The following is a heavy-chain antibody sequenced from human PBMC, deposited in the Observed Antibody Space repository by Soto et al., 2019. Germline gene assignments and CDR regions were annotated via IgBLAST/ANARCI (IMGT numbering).Heavy chain of an antibody. D-gene: IGHD2-2*01. CDR2: ISGSGGST. CDR3: AKTQGGYCSSTSCYGDP. J-gene: IGHJ5*02. Sequence: GGSLRLSCAASGFTFSSYAMSWVRQAPGKGLEWVSAISGSGGSTYYADSVKGRFTISRDNSKNTLYLQMNSLRAEDTAVYYCAKTQGGYCSSTSCYGDPWGQGTLVTVSS. V-gene: IGHV3-23*01. CDR1: GFTFSSYA.